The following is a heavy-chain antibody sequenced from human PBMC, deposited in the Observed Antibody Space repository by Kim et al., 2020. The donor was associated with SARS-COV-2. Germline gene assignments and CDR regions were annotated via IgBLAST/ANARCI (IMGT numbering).Heavy chain of an antibody. CDR3: ARGYGSGRTNWYFDL. CDR1: GGSISSSSYY. J-gene: IGHJ2*01. Sequence: SETLSLTCTVSGGSISSSSYYWGWIRQPPGKGLEWIGSIYYSGSTYYNPSLKSRVTISVDTSKNQFSLKLSSVTAADTAVYYCARGYGSGRTNWYFDLWGRGTLVTVSS. CDR2: IYYSGST. V-gene: IGHV4-39*01. D-gene: IGHD3-10*01.